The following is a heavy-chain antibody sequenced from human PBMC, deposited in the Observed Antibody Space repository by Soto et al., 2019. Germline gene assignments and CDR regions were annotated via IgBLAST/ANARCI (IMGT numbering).Heavy chain of an antibody. J-gene: IGHJ6*02. Sequence: GGSLRLSCAASGFTFSSYEMNWVRQAPGKGLEWVSYISSSGSTIYYADSVKGRFTISRDNAKNSLYLQMNSLRAEDTAVYYCARDIWVGNYYYYGMDVWGQGTTVTVSS. D-gene: IGHD2-15*01. CDR1: GFTFSSYE. CDR3: ARDIWVGNYYYYGMDV. CDR2: ISSSGSTI. V-gene: IGHV3-48*03.